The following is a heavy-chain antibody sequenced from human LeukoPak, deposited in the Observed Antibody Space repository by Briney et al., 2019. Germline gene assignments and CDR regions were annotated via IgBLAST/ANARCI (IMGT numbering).Heavy chain of an antibody. V-gene: IGHV4-59*08. CDR1: GGSISSYY. CDR3: ASPYYYDSSGYLSYVY. D-gene: IGHD3-22*01. J-gene: IGHJ4*02. CDR2: IYYSGST. Sequence: SETLSLTCTVSGGSISSYYWSWIRQPPGKGLEWIGYIYYSGSTNYNPSLKSRVTISVDTSKNQFSLKLSSVTAADTAVYYCASPYYYDSSGYLSYVYWGQGTLVTVSS.